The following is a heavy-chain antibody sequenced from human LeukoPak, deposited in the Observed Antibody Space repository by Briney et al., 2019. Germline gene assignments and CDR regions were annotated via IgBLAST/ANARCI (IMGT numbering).Heavy chain of an antibody. CDR1: GFTFDDYD. J-gene: IGHJ4*02. CDR3: AKGGTAIVQYYFDY. D-gene: IGHD5-18*01. Sequence: PGRSLRLSCAASGFTFDDYDMHWVRQAPGKGLEWVSGISWNSGSIGYADSVKGRFTISRDNAKNSLYLQMNSLRAEDTALYYCAKGGTAIVQYYFDYWGQGTLVTVSS. V-gene: IGHV3-9*01. CDR2: ISWNSGSI.